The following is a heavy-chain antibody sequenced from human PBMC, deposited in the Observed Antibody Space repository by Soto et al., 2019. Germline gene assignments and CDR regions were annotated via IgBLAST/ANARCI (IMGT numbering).Heavy chain of an antibody. V-gene: IGHV3-23*01. Sequence: PGGSLRLSCAASGFTFRSYAMSWVRQAPGKGLEWVSGISASGGSTYYADSVKGRFTISRDNSKNTLYLQMNSLRAEDTAVYYCAKDSLGYGDYSFDYWGQGTLVTVSS. CDR1: GFTFRSYA. CDR2: ISASGGST. CDR3: AKDSLGYGDYSFDY. J-gene: IGHJ4*02. D-gene: IGHD4-17*01.